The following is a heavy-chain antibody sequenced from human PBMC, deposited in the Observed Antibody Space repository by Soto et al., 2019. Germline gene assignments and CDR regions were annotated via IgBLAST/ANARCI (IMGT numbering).Heavy chain of an antibody. D-gene: IGHD5-12*01. CDR2: PYYSGTT. V-gene: IGHV4-39*01. Sequence: PSETLSLTCTVSGASISVTGYYWTWIRQPPGKRLEWIGSPYYSGTTYFNPSLKSRATISIDTSQNQFSLRLPSVTAADTAIYYWTRRYSWNDNYFDPWGTGALVTVPS. CDR1: GASISVTGYY. J-gene: IGHJ5*02. CDR3: TRRYSWNDNYFDP.